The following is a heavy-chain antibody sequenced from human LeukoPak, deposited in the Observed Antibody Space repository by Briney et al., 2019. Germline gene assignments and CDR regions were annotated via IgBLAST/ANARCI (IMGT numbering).Heavy chain of an antibody. CDR1: GYTLTELS. CDR3: ATESITGATTSDYYYYVDV. D-gene: IGHD1-26*01. V-gene: IGHV1-24*01. J-gene: IGHJ6*03. Sequence: ASVKVSCKVSGYTLTELSMHWVRQAPGKGLEWMGGFDPEDGETIYAQKFQGRVTMTEDTSTDTAYMELSSLRSEDTAVYYCATESITGATTSDYYYYVDVWGKGTTVTVSS. CDR2: FDPEDGET.